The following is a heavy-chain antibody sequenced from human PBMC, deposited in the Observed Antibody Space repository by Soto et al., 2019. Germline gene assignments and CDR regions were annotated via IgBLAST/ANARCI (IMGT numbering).Heavy chain of an antibody. J-gene: IGHJ4*02. V-gene: IGHV4-39*02. CDR1: GGSISSSSYY. D-gene: IGHD1-1*01. CDR3: ARDLQGIDY. Sequence: PSETLSLTCTVSGGSISSSSYYWGWIRQPPGKGLEWIGSTYYSGSTYYNPSLKSRVTISVDTSKNQFSLKLSSVTAADTAVYYCARDLQGIDYWGQGTLVTAPQ. CDR2: TYYSGST.